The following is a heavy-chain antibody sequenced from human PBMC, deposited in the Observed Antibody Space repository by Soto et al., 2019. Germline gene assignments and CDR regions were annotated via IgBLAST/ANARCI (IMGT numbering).Heavy chain of an antibody. CDR2: ISYDGSNK. CDR1: GFTFSSYA. Sequence: QVQLVESGGGVVQPGRSLRLSCAASGFTFSSYAMHWVRQAPGKGLEWVAVISYDGSNKYYADSVKGRFTISRDNSKNTLYLQMNSLRAEDTAVSYCARGGDFWSGIEDYWGQGTLVTVSS. J-gene: IGHJ4*02. V-gene: IGHV3-30-3*01. D-gene: IGHD3-3*01. CDR3: ARGGDFWSGIEDY.